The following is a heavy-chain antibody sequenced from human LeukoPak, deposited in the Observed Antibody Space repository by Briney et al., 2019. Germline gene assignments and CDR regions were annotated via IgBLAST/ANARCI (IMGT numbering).Heavy chain of an antibody. Sequence: ASVKVSCKASGYALTGYYMHWVRQAPGQGLEWMGWINPNSGGTNYAQKFQGRVTMTRDTSISTAYMELSRLRSDDTAVYYCARGPTYYYDSSGYYPIWGQGTMVTVSS. J-gene: IGHJ3*02. CDR3: ARGPTYYYDSSGYYPI. CDR1: GYALTGYY. D-gene: IGHD3-22*01. CDR2: INPNSGGT. V-gene: IGHV1-2*02.